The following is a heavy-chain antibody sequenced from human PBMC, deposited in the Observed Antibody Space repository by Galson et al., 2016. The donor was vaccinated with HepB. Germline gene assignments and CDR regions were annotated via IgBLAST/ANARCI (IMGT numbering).Heavy chain of an antibody. CDR2: IWYDGSNK. J-gene: IGHJ4*02. CDR3: AREDSTIAAASFDY. D-gene: IGHD6-13*01. V-gene: IGHV3-33*01. Sequence: LRLSCAASGFTFSSYGMHWVRQAPGKGLEWVALIWYDGSNKYYADSVKGRLTISRDNSKNTLYLQMNSLRAEDTAVYYWAREDSTIAAASFDYWGQGTLVTVSS. CDR1: GFTFSSYG.